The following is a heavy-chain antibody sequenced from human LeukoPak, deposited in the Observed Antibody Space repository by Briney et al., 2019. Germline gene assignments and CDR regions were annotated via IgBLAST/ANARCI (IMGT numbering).Heavy chain of an antibody. D-gene: IGHD5-24*01. V-gene: IGHV3-23*01. Sequence: GGSLRLSCAASGFTFGNYAMSWVRRAPRKGLDWVSAISGPAFTTYYADSVKGRFTVSRDNSKETLYLQMNSLTAEDTAVYYCAKAGVELATISPFDIWGQGTMVTVSS. J-gene: IGHJ3*02. CDR2: ISGPAFTT. CDR3: AKAGVELATISPFDI. CDR1: GFTFGNYA.